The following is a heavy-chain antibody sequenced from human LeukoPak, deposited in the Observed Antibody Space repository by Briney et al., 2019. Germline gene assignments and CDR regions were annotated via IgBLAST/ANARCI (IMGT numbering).Heavy chain of an antibody. J-gene: IGHJ4*02. Sequence: PSETLSLTCTVSGYSISSGYYWGWIRQPPGKGLEWIGSIYNSGNTYYNPSLKSRVTISVDKSKNRFSLKVSSVTAADTALYYCARDVRSIRPWTFDYWGQGILVTVSS. CDR2: IYNSGNT. CDR1: GYSISSGYY. V-gene: IGHV4-38-2*02. D-gene: IGHD6-6*01. CDR3: ARDVRSIRPWTFDY.